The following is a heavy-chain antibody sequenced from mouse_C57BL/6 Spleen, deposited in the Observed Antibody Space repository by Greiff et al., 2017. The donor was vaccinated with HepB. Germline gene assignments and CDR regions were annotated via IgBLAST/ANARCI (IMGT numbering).Heavy chain of an antibody. Sequence: EVMLVESGGGLVKPGGSLKLSCAASGFTFSSYAMSWVRQTPEKRLEWVATISDGGSYTYYPDNVKGRFTISRDNAKNNLYLQMSHLKSEDTAMYYCARGMSDYDYAMDYWGQRTSVTVSS. CDR3: ARGMSDYDYAMDY. D-gene: IGHD2-4*01. J-gene: IGHJ4*01. CDR1: GFTFSSYA. V-gene: IGHV5-4*03. CDR2: ISDGGSYT.